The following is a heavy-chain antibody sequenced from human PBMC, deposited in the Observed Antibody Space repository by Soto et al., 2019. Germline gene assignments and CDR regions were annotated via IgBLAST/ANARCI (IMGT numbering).Heavy chain of an antibody. CDR2: ISYDGSNK. D-gene: IGHD3-3*01. J-gene: IGHJ4*02. Sequence: SGGSLRLSCAASGFTFSSYAMHWVRQAPGKGLEWVAVISYDGSNKYYADSVKDRFTISRDNSKNTLYLQMNSLRAEDTAVYYCARAPSIFGVVISSYCDYWGQGTLVTVSS. CDR1: GFTFSSYA. CDR3: ARAPSIFGVVISSYCDY. V-gene: IGHV3-30-3*01.